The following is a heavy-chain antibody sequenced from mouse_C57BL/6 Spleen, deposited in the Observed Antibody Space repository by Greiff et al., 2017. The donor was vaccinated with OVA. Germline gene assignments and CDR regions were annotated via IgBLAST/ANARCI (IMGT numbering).Heavy chain of an antibody. CDR2: IYPRSGNT. Sequence: VQRVESGAELARPGASVKLSCKASGYTFTSYGISWVKQRTGQGLEWIGEIYPRSGNTYYNEKFKGKATLTADKSSSTAYMELRSLTSEDSAVYFCVSSRGYFDVWGTGTTVTVSS. CDR1: GYTFTSYG. J-gene: IGHJ1*03. CDR3: VSSRGYFDV. V-gene: IGHV1-81*01. D-gene: IGHD3-3*01.